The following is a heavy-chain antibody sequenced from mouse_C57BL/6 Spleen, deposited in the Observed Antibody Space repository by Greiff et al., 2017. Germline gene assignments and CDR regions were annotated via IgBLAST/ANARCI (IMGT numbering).Heavy chain of an antibody. CDR3: ARLSLSAQATDY. Sequence: VQLQQSGAELVKPGASVKMSCKASGYTFTSYWITWVKQRPGQGLEWIGDIYPGSGSTNYNEKFKSKATLTVDTSSSTAYMQLSSLTSEDSAVYYCARLSLSAQATDYWGQGTTLTVSS. V-gene: IGHV1-55*01. CDR1: GYTFTSYW. J-gene: IGHJ2*01. CDR2: IYPGSGST. D-gene: IGHD3-2*02.